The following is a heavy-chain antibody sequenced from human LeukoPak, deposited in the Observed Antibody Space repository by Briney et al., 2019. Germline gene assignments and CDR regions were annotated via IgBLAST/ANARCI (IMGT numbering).Heavy chain of an antibody. Sequence: GGSLRLSCAASGFTFSSYAMSWVRQAPGKGLEWVSAISGSGGSTYYADSVKGRFTISRDNSKNTLYLQMNSLRAEDTAVYYCAKDREIQPWFSHYYYMDVWGKGTTVTVSS. D-gene: IGHD5-18*01. J-gene: IGHJ6*03. CDR1: GFTFSSYA. CDR2: ISGSGGST. V-gene: IGHV3-23*01. CDR3: AKDREIQPWFSHYYYMDV.